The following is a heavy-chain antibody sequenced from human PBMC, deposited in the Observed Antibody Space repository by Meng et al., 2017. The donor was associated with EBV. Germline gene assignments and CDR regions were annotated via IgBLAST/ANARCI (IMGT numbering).Heavy chain of an antibody. CDR1: GGTFRSDA. J-gene: IGHJ4*02. D-gene: IGHD3-10*01. CDR3: ASESRRGFTPDY. CDR2: LIPMSDAP. Sequence: QVVQAGAEGKMPGSSVKGSCKTSGGTFRSDAGSWVRQAPGQGLEWMGGLIPMSDAPHYAQKFQGRVTMTADESTNTHYMDLSGLRFEDTAVYYCASESRRGFTPDYWGQGTLVTVSS. V-gene: IGHV1-69*01.